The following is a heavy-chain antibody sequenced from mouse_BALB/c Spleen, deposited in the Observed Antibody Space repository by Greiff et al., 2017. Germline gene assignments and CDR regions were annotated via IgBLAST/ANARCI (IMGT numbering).Heavy chain of an antibody. V-gene: IGHV5-6-3*01. Sequence: DVMLVESGGGLVQPGGSLKLSCAASGFTFSSYGMSWVRQTPDKRLELVATINSNGGSTYYPDSVKGRFTISRDNAKNTLYLQMSSLKSEDTAMYYCARYAMDYWGQGTSVTVSS. J-gene: IGHJ4*01. CDR2: INSNGGST. CDR1: GFTFSSYG. CDR3: ARYAMDY.